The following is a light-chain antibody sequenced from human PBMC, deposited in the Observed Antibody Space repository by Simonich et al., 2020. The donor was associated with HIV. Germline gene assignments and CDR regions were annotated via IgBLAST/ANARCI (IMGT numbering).Light chain of an antibody. Sequence: EIVMTQSPATLSVSPGERATLSCRATQSVSSNLAWYQQKPGLAPRLLIYGASTRATGIPARFSGSGSGAEFTLTISSMQSEDFAVYYCQQYNNWPSPFTFGPGTKVDIK. CDR2: GAS. CDR3: QQYNNWPSPFT. CDR1: QSVSSN. V-gene: IGKV3-15*01. J-gene: IGKJ3*01.